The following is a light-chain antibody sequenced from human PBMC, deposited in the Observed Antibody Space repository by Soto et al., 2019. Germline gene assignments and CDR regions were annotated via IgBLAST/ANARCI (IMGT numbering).Light chain of an antibody. CDR2: KGT. CDR1: SSDVGAYNS. CDR3: CSSAPERTDV. V-gene: IGLV2-23*01. J-gene: IGLJ1*01. Sequence: QSALAQPASVSGSPGQSITISCTGTSSDVGAYNSVSWYQQHPHKAPQVIIYKGTQRPSGVSNRFSGSTSGNAASLTISGLQAADAADYFCCSSAPERTDVFGNGTKVTAL.